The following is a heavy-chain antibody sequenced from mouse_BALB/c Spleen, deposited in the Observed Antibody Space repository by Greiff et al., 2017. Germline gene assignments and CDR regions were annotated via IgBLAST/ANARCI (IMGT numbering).Heavy chain of an antibody. D-gene: IGHD1-1*01. V-gene: IGHV14-4*02. J-gene: IGHJ2*01. CDR2: IDPENGDT. CDR1: GYSFTSYY. Sequence: VQLQQSGPELMKPGASVKISCKASGYSFTSYYMHWVKQRPEQGLEWIGWIDPENGDTEYAPKFQGKATMTADTSSNTAYLQLSSLTSEDTAVYYCNAWATTVVATDDYWGQGTTLTVSS. CDR3: NAWATTVVATDDY.